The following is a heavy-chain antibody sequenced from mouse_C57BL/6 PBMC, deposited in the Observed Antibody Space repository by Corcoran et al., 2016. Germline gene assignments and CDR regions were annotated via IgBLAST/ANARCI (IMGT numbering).Heavy chain of an antibody. CDR1: GYTFTDYY. Sequence: EVQLQQSGPELVKPGASVKISCKASGYTFTDYYMNWVKQSHGKSLEWIGDINPNNGGTSYNQKFKGKATLTVDKSSSTAYMELRSRTSEDSAVYYCARGGGITTVVEYYFDYWGQGTTLTVSS. V-gene: IGHV1-26*01. CDR3: ARGGGITTVVEYYFDY. D-gene: IGHD1-1*01. CDR2: INPNNGGT. J-gene: IGHJ2*01.